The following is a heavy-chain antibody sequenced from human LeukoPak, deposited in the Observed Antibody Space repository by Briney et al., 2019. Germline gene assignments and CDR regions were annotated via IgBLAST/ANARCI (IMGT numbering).Heavy chain of an antibody. V-gene: IGHV3-30*18. Sequence: GGSLRLSCAASGFTFSSYGMHWVRQAPGKGLEWVAVISYDGTNKYYADSVKGRFTISRDNSKNTLYLQMNSLRAEDTAVYYCAKPHRRGATPVVDYFDYWGQGTLVTVSS. D-gene: IGHD1-26*01. J-gene: IGHJ4*02. CDR2: ISYDGTNK. CDR3: AKPHRRGATPVVDYFDY. CDR1: GFTFSSYG.